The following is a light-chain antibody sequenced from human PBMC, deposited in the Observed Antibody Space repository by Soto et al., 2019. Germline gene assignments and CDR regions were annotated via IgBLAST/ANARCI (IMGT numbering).Light chain of an antibody. CDR3: QQYNNWPYT. Sequence: EIVMTQSPATLSVSPGERATLSCGASQSVSSNLAWYQQKPGQAPRLLIYGASTRATGSPARFSGSGSGTEFTLTISSLQSEDFAVYYCQQYNNWPYTFGQGTKLEIK. CDR2: GAS. CDR1: QSVSSN. J-gene: IGKJ2*01. V-gene: IGKV3-15*01.